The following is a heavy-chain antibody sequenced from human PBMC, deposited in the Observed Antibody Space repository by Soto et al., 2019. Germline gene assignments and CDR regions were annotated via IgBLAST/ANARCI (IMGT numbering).Heavy chain of an antibody. J-gene: IGHJ3*01. CDR3: ARDVSPGSSSWYFDAFDL. CDR2: IKKDESKK. Sequence: EERLVESGGGLVQPGGSLRLSCAASGFTFSSYWMTWVRQAPGKGLEWVANIKKDESKKSYLDSVRGRFTISRDNAKNSLYLQMDSLTAEDTALYYCARDVSPGSSSWYFDAFDLWARGQWSPSLQ. D-gene: IGHD6-13*01. CDR1: GFTFSSYW. V-gene: IGHV3-7*05.